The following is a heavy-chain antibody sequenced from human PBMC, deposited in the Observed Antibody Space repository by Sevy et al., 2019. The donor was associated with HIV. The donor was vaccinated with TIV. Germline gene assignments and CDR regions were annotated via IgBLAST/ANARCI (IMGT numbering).Heavy chain of an antibody. CDR3: AKDRGYYDSSGYYYFDY. CDR1: GFTFSSYG. CDR2: IRYDGSNK. D-gene: IGHD3-22*01. J-gene: IGHJ4*02. V-gene: IGHV3-30*02. Sequence: GGSLRLSCAASGFTFSSYGMHWVRQAPGKGLEWVAFIRYDGSNKYYADSVKGRFTISRDNSKNTLYLQMNSLRAEDTAVYYCAKDRGYYDSSGYYYFDYWGQGTLVTVSS.